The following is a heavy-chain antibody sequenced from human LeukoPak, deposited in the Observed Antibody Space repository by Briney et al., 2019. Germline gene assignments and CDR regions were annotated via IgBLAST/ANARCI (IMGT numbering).Heavy chain of an antibody. Sequence: GGSLRLSCVASGFIFSKYGMHWVRQAPGRGLEWVAFIQYDESNKYYADSIKGRFTLSRDNSKNTLYLQMNSLRPEDTAVYYCTRGGFYDGSGYYPFAYWGQGTLVTVSS. CDR1: GFIFSKYG. V-gene: IGHV3-30*02. CDR2: IQYDESNK. CDR3: TRGGFYDGSGYYPFAY. D-gene: IGHD3-22*01. J-gene: IGHJ4*02.